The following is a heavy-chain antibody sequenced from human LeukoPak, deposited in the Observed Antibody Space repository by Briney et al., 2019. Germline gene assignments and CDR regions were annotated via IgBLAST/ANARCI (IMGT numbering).Heavy chain of an antibody. D-gene: IGHD7-27*01. CDR3: ARDRYPLGLYYYCYMDV. J-gene: IGHJ6*03. CDR1: GYTFTGYY. Sequence: ASVKVSCKSSGYTFTGYYIHWVRQAPGQGLEWMGWINPNSGGTNYAQKFQGRVTMTRDTSISTAYMELSRLRSDDTAVYYYARDRYPLGLYYYCYMDVWGKGTTVTVSS. CDR2: INPNSGGT. V-gene: IGHV1-2*02.